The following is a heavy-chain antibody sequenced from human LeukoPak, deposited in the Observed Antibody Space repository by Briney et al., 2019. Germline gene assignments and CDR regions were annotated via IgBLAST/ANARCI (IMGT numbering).Heavy chain of an antibody. CDR2: ISGSGAST. CDR1: GFSLSSYA. D-gene: IGHD1-26*01. J-gene: IGHJ4*02. CDR3: AKASRYSGSFPPDY. V-gene: IGHV3-23*01. Sequence: GGSLRLSCAASGFSLSSYAMSWVRQAPGKGLEWVSAISGSGASTYYADSVEGRFSISRDNSKSTLFLQMNSLRAEDTAVYYCAKASRYSGSFPPDYWGQGTLVTVSS.